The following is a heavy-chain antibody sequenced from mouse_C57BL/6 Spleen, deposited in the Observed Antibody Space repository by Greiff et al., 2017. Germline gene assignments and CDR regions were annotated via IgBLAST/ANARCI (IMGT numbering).Heavy chain of an antibody. V-gene: IGHV1-52*01. CDR2: IDPSDSET. CDR1: GYTFTSYW. J-gene: IGHJ4*01. CDR3: ARSTYYGNYYAMDD. D-gene: IGHD2-10*01. Sequence: QVQLQQPGAELVRPGSSVKLSCKASGYTFTSYWMHWVKQRPIQGLEWIGNIDPSDSETHYNQKFKDKATLTVDKSSSTAYMQLSSLTSEDSAVYYCARSTYYGNYYAMDDWGQGTSVTVSS.